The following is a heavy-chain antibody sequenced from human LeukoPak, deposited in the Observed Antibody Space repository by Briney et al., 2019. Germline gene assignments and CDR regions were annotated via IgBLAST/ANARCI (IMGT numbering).Heavy chain of an antibody. CDR1: GFTFSDYY. J-gene: IGHJ4*02. CDR3: ARADPAAMAAVGFDY. V-gene: IGHV3-11*04. CDR2: ISSSGSTI. D-gene: IGHD2-2*01. Sequence: PGGSLRLSCAASGFTFSDYYMSWIRQAPGKGLEWVSYISSSGSTIYYADSVKGRFTISRDNAKNSLYLQMNSLRAEDTAVYYCARADPAAMAAVGFDYWGQGTLVTVSS.